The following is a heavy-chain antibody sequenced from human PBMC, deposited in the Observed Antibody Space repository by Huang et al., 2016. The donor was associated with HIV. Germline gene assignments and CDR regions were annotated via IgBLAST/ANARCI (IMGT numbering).Heavy chain of an antibody. CDR3: ARGDMYSISWYVYYYGMDV. CDR2: SYYSGRT. V-gene: IGHV4-39*01. J-gene: IGHJ6*02. CDR1: GGSIFSSSYY. Sequence: QLQLQESGPGLVKPSETLSLTCIVSGGSIFSSSYYWGWIRQPPGKGLEVVGSSYYSGRTDYNPSLMGRVTISVDTSKNQFSLKLSAVTAADTAVYYWARGDMYSISWYVYYYGMDVWGQGTTVTVSS. D-gene: IGHD6-13*01.